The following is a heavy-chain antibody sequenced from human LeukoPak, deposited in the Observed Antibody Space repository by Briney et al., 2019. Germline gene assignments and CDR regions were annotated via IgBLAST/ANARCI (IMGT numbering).Heavy chain of an antibody. CDR1: GFTFSSYS. Sequence: GGSLRLSCAASGFTFSSYSMNWVRQAPGKGLEWVSYISSSSPIYYADSVKGRFTISRDNAKNSLYLQMNSLRAEDTAVYYCARVNGITMVRGLSDYWGQGTLVTVPS. J-gene: IGHJ4*02. V-gene: IGHV3-48*01. CDR3: ARVNGITMVRGLSDY. CDR2: ISSSSPI. D-gene: IGHD3-10*01.